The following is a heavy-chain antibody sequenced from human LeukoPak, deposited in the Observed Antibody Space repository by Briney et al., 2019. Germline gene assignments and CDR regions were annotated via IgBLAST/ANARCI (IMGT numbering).Heavy chain of an antibody. J-gene: IGHJ4*02. CDR2: ISGSGGST. CDR1: GFTFSSYA. D-gene: IGHD2-15*01. CDR3: AKDRRYCSGGSCSPTNFDY. Sequence: PGGSLRLSCAASGFTFSSYAMSWVRQAPGKGLEWGSVISGSGGSTYYADSVKGRFTISRDNSKNTLYLQMNSLRAEDTAVYYCAKDRRYCSGGSCSPTNFDYWGQGTLVTVSS. V-gene: IGHV3-23*01.